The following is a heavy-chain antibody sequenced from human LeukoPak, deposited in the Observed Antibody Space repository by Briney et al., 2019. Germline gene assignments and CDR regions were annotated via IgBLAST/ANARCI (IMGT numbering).Heavy chain of an antibody. CDR2: ISYDGSNK. Sequence: GGSLRLSCAASGFTFSSYAMHWVRQAPGKGLEWVAVISYDGSNKYYADSVKGRFTISRDNSKNTLYLQMNSLGAEDTAVYYCARVSVFDGMDVWGQGTTVTVSS. CDR3: ARVSVFDGMDV. V-gene: IGHV3-30-3*01. CDR1: GFTFSSYA. J-gene: IGHJ6*02. D-gene: IGHD3-3*01.